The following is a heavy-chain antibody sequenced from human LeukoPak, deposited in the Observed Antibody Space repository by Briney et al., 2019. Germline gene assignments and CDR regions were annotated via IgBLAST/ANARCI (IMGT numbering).Heavy chain of an antibody. CDR1: GGSINNGGYI. V-gene: IGHV4-30-4*01. CDR2: FHHGGSP. Sequence: SQTLSLTCAVSGGSINNGGYIWTWIRQPPGKGLEWIGRFHHGGSPSYNPSLQSRVTISADTSKNQFSLNLRSVTDADTAVYYCARGLPTDKIDYWGQGTLVTVSS. D-gene: IGHD4-17*01. J-gene: IGHJ4*02. CDR3: ARGLPTDKIDY.